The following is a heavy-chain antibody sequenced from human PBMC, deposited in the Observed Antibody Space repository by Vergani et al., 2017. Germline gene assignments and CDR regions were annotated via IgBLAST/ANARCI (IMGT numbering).Heavy chain of an antibody. CDR2: IKQDGSEK. D-gene: IGHD6-25*01. Sequence: EVQLVESGGGLVQPGGSLRLSCAASGFTFSRYWMSWVRQAPGKGLEWVANIKQDGSEKYYVDSVKGRFTISRDNAKNSLYLQMNSLRAEDTAVYYCARRTARGYRSATPLRALNWFDPWGQGTLVTVSS. V-gene: IGHV3-7*01. J-gene: IGHJ5*02. CDR1: GFTFSRYW. CDR3: ARRTARGYRSATPLRALNWFDP.